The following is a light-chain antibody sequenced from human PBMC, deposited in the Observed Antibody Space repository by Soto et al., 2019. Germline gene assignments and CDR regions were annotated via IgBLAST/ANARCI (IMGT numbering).Light chain of an antibody. CDR2: GAS. J-gene: IGKJ1*01. V-gene: IGKV3-15*01. CDR1: QSVSSN. Sequence: MTQSPSTLSASVGDRVTITCQASQSVSSNLAWYQQKPGQAPRLLIYGASTRATGIPARFSGSGSGTEFTLTISSLQSEDFAVYYCQQYNNWPTWTFGQGTKVEIK. CDR3: QQYNNWPTWT.